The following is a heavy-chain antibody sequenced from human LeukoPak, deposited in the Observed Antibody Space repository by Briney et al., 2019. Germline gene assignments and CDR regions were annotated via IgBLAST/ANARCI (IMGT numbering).Heavy chain of an antibody. J-gene: IGHJ6*02. CDR3: ARASRGVVPAAPFYYYYGMDV. CDR2: IIPIFGTA. V-gene: IGHV1-69*13. D-gene: IGHD2-2*01. CDR1: GGTFSSYA. Sequence: SVKVSCKASGGTFSSYAISWVRQAPGQGLEWMGGIIPIFGTANYAQKFQGRVTITADESTSTAYMGLSSLRSEDTAVYYCARASRGVVPAAPFYYYYGMDVWGQGTTVTVSS.